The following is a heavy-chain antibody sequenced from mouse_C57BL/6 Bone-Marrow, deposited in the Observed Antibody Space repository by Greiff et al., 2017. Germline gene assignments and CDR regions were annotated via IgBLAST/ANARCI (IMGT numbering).Heavy chain of an antibody. Sequence: EVKLVESGGGLVKPGGSLKLSCAASGFPFSDYGMHWVRQAPEKGLEWVAYISSGSSTIYYADTVKGRFTISRDNAKNTLFLQMTSLRSEDTAMYYCARRTGTGGAWFAYWGQGTLVTVSA. CDR3: ARRTGTGGAWFAY. CDR2: ISSGSSTI. D-gene: IGHD4-1*01. J-gene: IGHJ3*01. V-gene: IGHV5-17*01. CDR1: GFPFSDYG.